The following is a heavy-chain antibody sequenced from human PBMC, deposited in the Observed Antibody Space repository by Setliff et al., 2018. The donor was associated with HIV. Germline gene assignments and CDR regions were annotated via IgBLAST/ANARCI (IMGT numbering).Heavy chain of an antibody. J-gene: IGHJ5*02. D-gene: IGHD3-16*01. V-gene: IGHV4-61*09. CDR1: GDSISSGSYY. Sequence: SETLSLTCSVSGDSISSGSYYWSWIRLPAGKGLEWIGQIHTTGSTNYNPSLRSRVTISIDTSKNQFSLKLNSVTATDTAVYYCAKRTFGSGRFDPWGQGTLVTVS. CDR2: IHTTGST. CDR3: AKRTFGSGRFDP.